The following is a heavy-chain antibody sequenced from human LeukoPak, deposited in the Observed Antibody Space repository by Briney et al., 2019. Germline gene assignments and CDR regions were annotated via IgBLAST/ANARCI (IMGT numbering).Heavy chain of an antibody. CDR2: IRHDGGDK. J-gene: IGHJ4*02. D-gene: IGHD1-26*01. V-gene: IGHV3-30*02. Sequence: GGSLRLSCATSGYTFSGHGLHWVRQAPGKGLECVASIRHDGGDKYYSESVKGRFTISKDNTKNRLFLYMSSLRPEDTAVYYCVRWSGTYPLYYLDYWGQGTLVTVSS. CDR3: VRWSGTYPLYYLDY. CDR1: GYTFSGHG.